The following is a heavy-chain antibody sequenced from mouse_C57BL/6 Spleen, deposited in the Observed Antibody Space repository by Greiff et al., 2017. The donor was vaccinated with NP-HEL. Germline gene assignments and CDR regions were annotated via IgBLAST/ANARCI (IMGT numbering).Heavy chain of an antibody. D-gene: IGHD1-1*01. Sequence: VQLQQPGAELVKPGASVKLSCKASGYTFTSYWMHWVKQRPGQGLEWIGMIHPNSGSTNYNEKFKSKATLTVDTSSSTAYMQLSSLTSEDSAVYYCARGGITTVGRYFDYWGQGTTLTVSS. CDR1: GYTFTSYW. CDR3: ARGGITTVGRYFDY. CDR2: IHPNSGST. V-gene: IGHV1-64*01. J-gene: IGHJ2*01.